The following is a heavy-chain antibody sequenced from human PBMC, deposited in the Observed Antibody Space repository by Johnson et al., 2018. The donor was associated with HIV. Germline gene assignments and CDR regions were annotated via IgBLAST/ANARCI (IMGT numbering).Heavy chain of an antibody. D-gene: IGHD5-18*01. V-gene: IGHV3-30*03. CDR2: ISYDGSNK. Sequence: QMQLVESGGGVIRPGGSLRLSCAASGFTFSSYGMHWVRQAPGKGLEWVAVISYDGSNKYYADSVKGRFTISRDNAKNSLYLQMNSLRAEDTALYYCARAGYSYGLGAFDIWGQGTMVTVSS. CDR1: GFTFSSYG. CDR3: ARAGYSYGLGAFDI. J-gene: IGHJ3*02.